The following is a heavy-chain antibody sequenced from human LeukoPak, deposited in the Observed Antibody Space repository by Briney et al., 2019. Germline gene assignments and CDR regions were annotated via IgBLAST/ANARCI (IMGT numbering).Heavy chain of an antibody. Sequence: ASVKVSCKASGYTFNSYDINWVRQATGQRLEWMGWMNPNSGNTGYAQKFQGRVTMTRNTSISTAYMELSSLRSEDTAVYYCARDRHDSSGAFDYWGQGTLVTVSS. D-gene: IGHD3-22*01. CDR3: ARDRHDSSGAFDY. V-gene: IGHV1-8*01. CDR2: MNPNSGNT. CDR1: GYTFNSYD. J-gene: IGHJ4*02.